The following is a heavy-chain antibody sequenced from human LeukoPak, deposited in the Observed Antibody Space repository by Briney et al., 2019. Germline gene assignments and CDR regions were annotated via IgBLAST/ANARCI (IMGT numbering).Heavy chain of an antibody. V-gene: IGHV1-2*02. Sequence: ASVKVSCKASGYTFTSYYMHWVRQAPGQGLEWMGWINPNSGGTNYAQKFQGRVTMTRDTSISTAYMELSRLRSDDTAVYYCARDRSSGWYTWYYYYYMDVWGKGTTVTISS. CDR3: ARDRSSGWYTWYYYYYMDV. J-gene: IGHJ6*03. CDR1: GYTFTSYY. D-gene: IGHD6-19*01. CDR2: INPNSGGT.